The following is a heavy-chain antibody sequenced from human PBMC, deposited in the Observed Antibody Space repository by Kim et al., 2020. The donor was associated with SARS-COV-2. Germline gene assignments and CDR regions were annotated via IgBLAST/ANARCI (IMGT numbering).Heavy chain of an antibody. J-gene: IGHJ4*02. D-gene: IGHD3-10*01. CDR3: ATYGSGSYYNGY. CDR1: GFTFSSYG. V-gene: IGHV3-33*01. Sequence: GGSLRLSCAASGFTFSSYGMHWVRQAPGKGLEWVAVIWYDGSNKYYADSVKGRFTISRDNSKNTLYLQMNSLRAEDTAVYYCATYGSGSYYNGYWGQGTLVTVSS. CDR2: IWYDGSNK.